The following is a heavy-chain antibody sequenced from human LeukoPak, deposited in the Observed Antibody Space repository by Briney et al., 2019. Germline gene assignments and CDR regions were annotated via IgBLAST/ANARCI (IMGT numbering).Heavy chain of an antibody. CDR2: IKCDGSEK. CDR3: ARNRYCSSTSCYLRFDY. Sequence: GGSLRLSCAASGFTFSSSWMHWVCQAPEKGLEWVADIKCDGSEKYYVDSVKGRLTISRDNAKNSLYLQVNSLRAEDMTVYYCARNRYCSSTSCYLRFDYWGQGTLVTVSS. J-gene: IGHJ4*02. D-gene: IGHD2-2*01. V-gene: IGHV3-52*01. CDR1: GFTFSSSW.